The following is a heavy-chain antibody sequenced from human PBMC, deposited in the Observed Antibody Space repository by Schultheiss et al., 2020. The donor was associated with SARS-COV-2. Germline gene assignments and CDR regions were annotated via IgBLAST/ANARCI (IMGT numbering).Heavy chain of an antibody. V-gene: IGHV1-2*04. Sequence: ASVKVSCKASGYTFTSYYMHWVRQAPGQGLEWMGWINPNSGGTNYAQKFQGWVTITRDTSIRTAYMELRSLRSDDTAVYYCAVIVVATSNAFDIWGQGTTVTVSS. D-gene: IGHD1-26*01. CDR3: AVIVVATSNAFDI. CDR1: GYTFTSYY. CDR2: INPNSGGT. J-gene: IGHJ3*02.